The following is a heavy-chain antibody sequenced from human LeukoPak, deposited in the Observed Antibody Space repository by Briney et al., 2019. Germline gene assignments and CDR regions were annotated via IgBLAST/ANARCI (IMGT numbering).Heavy chain of an antibody. Sequence: GGSLRLSCAASGFTFSSYWMSWVRQAPGKGLEWVANIKQDGSEKYYGDSVKGRFTISRDNAKNSLSLQMNSLRAEDTAVYYCAREMAMAVAGISWFDPWGQGTLVTVSS. V-gene: IGHV3-7*01. J-gene: IGHJ5*02. D-gene: IGHD6-19*01. CDR2: IKQDGSEK. CDR1: GFTFSSYW. CDR3: AREMAMAVAGISWFDP.